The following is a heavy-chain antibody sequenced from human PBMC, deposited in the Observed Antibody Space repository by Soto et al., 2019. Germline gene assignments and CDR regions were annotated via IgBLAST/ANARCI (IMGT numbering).Heavy chain of an antibody. CDR2: INVYNGNT. CDR1: GYTFTSYA. J-gene: IGHJ3*02. D-gene: IGHD2-21*02. CDR3: ARGHHIVVVTDAFDI. Sequence: ASVKVSWKDSGYTFTSYAISWVRQAPGQGLEWMGWINVYNGNTKYAQKFQGRVTMTTDTSTSTAYMELSSLRSEDTAMYYCARGHHIVVVTDAFDISGQGTMVTVSS. V-gene: IGHV1-18*01.